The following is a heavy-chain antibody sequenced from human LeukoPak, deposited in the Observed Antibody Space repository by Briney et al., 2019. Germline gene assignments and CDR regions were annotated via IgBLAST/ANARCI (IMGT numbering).Heavy chain of an antibody. CDR2: FHYSGST. Sequence: PSETLSLTCSVSGGSISSSSYYWGWIRQPPGKGLEWIGTFHYSGSTYYNPSLKSRVTISVNMSKNQFSLKLISVTAADTAVYYCARLYRKTYKWNDQPDYWGQGTLVTVSS. CDR1: GGSISSSSYY. J-gene: IGHJ4*02. V-gene: IGHV4-39*07. D-gene: IGHD1-20*01. CDR3: ARLYRKTYKWNDQPDY.